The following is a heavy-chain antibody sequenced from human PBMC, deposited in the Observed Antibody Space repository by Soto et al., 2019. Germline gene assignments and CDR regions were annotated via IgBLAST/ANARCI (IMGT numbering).Heavy chain of an antibody. CDR3: ARDSYAPPF. CDR2: INIDGSGT. V-gene: IGHV3-74*03. Sequence: GGSLRLSCAASGFTFSNYWMHWVRQAPGKGLVWVSRINIDGSGTTYADSVKGRFTISRDNAKNSVFLEMKNLRAEDTAVYYCARDSYAPPFWGKGTPVTV. CDR1: GFTFSNYW. D-gene: IGHD4-17*01. J-gene: IGHJ6*03.